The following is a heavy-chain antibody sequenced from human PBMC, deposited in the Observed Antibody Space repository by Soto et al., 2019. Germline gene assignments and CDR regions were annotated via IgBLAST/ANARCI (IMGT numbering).Heavy chain of an antibody. CDR1: GFTFSSYG. J-gene: IGHJ4*02. V-gene: IGHV3-30*18. CDR2: ISYDGSYK. CDR3: AKWAGGFDY. Sequence: QVQLVESGGGVVQPGRSLRLSCASSGFTFSSYGMHWVRQAPGEGLEWVAVISYDGSYKYYADSVKGRFTISRDNSKNTLYLQMNSLRAEDTALYYCAKWAGGFDYWGQGTLVTVSS.